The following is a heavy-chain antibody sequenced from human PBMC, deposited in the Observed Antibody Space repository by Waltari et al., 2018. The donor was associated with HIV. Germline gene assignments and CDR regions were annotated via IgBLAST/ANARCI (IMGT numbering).Heavy chain of an antibody. CDR2: CDPEDGET. D-gene: IGHD3-22*01. CDR1: GYTLTELS. V-gene: IGHV1-24*01. CDR3: ATGTWFTMIVVVRAFDI. Sequence: QVQLVQSGAEVKKPGASVKVSCKVSGYTLTELSMHWVRQAPGKGLEWMGGCDPEDGETIYAQKFQGRVTMTEDTSTDTAYMELSSLRSEDTTVYYCATGTWFTMIVVVRAFDIWGQGTMVTVSS. J-gene: IGHJ3*02.